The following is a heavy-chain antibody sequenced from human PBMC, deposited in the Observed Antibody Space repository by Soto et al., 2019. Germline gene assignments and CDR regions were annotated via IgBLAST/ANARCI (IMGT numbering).Heavy chain of an antibody. CDR1: GGSISKFY. CDR2: VYATGTT. V-gene: IGHV4-4*07. Sequence: LSLTCNVSGGSISKFYWAWIRKTAGNGLEWMGRVYATGTTDYNPSLRSRVAMSVDISKKTFSLRLRSVTGADSGVYYCVRDGSKSLRDWFDPWGQGILVTVSS. CDR3: VRDGSKSLRDWFDP. J-gene: IGHJ5*02.